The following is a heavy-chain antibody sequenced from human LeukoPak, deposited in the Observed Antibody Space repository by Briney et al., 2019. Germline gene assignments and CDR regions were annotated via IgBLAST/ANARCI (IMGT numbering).Heavy chain of an antibody. CDR3: ASGYSGAYSAWFDP. Sequence: SETLSLTCAVSGGSISNNNYFCGWIRQPPGKGLEWIGSLYYSSNAYYNPSLESRVTISVDMSKNQFSLRLNSVTAADTAVYYCASGYSGAYSAWFDPWGQGTLVTVSS. V-gene: IGHV4-39*01. D-gene: IGHD1-26*01. CDR1: GGSISNNNYF. J-gene: IGHJ5*02. CDR2: LYYSSNA.